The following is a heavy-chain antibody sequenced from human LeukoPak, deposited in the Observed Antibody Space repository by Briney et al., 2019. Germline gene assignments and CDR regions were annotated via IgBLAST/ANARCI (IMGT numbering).Heavy chain of an antibody. V-gene: IGHV1-2*02. CDR1: GYTFTGYY. CDR3: ARGLNVVVTNFCFY. CDR2: INPNSGGT. J-gene: IGHJ4*02. Sequence: ASVKVSCKASGYTFTGYYMHWVRQAPGQGLEWMGWINPNSGGTNYAQKFQGRVTMTRDTSISTAYMELSRLRSDDTAVYYCARGLNVVVTNFCFYWGQGTLVIVSS. D-gene: IGHD2-15*01.